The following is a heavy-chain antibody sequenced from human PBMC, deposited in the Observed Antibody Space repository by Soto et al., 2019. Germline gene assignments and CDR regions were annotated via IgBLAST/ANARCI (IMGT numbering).Heavy chain of an antibody. Sequence: QVQLVQSGAEVKKPGASVKVSCKAPGYTFTSYGISWVRQAPGQGLEWMGWITAYNGNTNYAQKLQGRVTMTTDTSTSTVYMELRSLRSDDTAVYYCAKRRGYSNGEFDYWGQGTLVTVSS. CDR3: AKRRGYSNGEFDY. CDR1: GYTFTSYG. CDR2: ITAYNGNT. V-gene: IGHV1-18*01. J-gene: IGHJ4*02. D-gene: IGHD5-18*01.